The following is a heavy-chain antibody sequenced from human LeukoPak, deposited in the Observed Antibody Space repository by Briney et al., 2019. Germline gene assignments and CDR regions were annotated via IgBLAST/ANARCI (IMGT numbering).Heavy chain of an antibody. Sequence: GGSLGLSCAASGFSFSSYAMSWVRQAPGKGLEWVSTISGSGSSTYYADSVEGRFTISRDNSKNTVYLQMNSLRAEDTAIYYCAKIRTNSGTSGGDYWGQGSLVTVS. D-gene: IGHD4-23*01. CDR3: AKIRTNSGTSGGDY. V-gene: IGHV3-23*01. CDR2: ISGSGSST. CDR1: GFSFSSYA. J-gene: IGHJ4*02.